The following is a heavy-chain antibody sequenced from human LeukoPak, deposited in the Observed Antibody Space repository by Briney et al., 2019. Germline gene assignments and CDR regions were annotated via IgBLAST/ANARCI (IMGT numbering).Heavy chain of an antibody. V-gene: IGHV4-61*09. CDR3: AKGAGGFSYYNWFDP. CDR1: GGSISSGNYY. J-gene: IGHJ5*02. D-gene: IGHD5-18*01. Sequence: SETLSLTCTVSGGSISSGNYYWSWIRQPAGKGLEWIGHIYTSGSTNYNPSLKSRVTISVDTSKNQFSLKLASVTAADTAIYYCAKGAGGFSYYNWFDPWGQGTLVTVSS. CDR2: IYTSGST.